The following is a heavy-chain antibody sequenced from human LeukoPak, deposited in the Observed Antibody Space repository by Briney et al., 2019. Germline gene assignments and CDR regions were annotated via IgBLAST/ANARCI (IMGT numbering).Heavy chain of an antibody. CDR2: ISSSGSTI. V-gene: IGHV3-48*03. Sequence: PGGSLRLSCAASGFTFSSYEMNWVRQAPGKGLEWVSYISSSGSTIYYADSVKGRFTISRDNAKDSLYLQMNSLRAEDTAVYYCARATVGYSSGWYSWYYYMDVWGKGTTVTVSS. CDR1: GFTFSSYE. CDR3: ARATVGYSSGWYSWYYYMDV. J-gene: IGHJ6*03. D-gene: IGHD6-19*01.